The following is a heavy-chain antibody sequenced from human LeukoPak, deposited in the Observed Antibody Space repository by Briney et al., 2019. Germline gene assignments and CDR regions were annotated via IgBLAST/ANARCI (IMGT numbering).Heavy chain of an antibody. D-gene: IGHD2-15*01. V-gene: IGHV3-23*01. J-gene: IGHJ3*02. Sequence: GGSLRLSCAASGFTFSSYAMNWVRQAPGKGLEWVSAISGSGSTTYYADSVKGRFTISRDNSKNTLFLQMNSLTAEDTAIYSCARPRLEYCSGGSCFDAFDIWGQGTMVTVFS. CDR1: GFTFSSYA. CDR3: ARPRLEYCSGGSCFDAFDI. CDR2: ISGSGSTT.